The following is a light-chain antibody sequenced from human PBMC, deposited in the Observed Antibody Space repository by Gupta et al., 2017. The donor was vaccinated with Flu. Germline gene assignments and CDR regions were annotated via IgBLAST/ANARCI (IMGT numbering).Light chain of an antibody. CDR2: DVT. V-gene: IGLV2-14*01. Sequence: SIPLSCTGTIIDIGSYTYVSWYQQHPGQAPKHVMYDVTNRPSGVSNRVSGSKSGETASLIISGLHAEDEADEYCSSCTATRTIVFGGGTKLTV. CDR1: IIDIGSYTY. J-gene: IGLJ2*01. CDR3: SSCTATRTIV.